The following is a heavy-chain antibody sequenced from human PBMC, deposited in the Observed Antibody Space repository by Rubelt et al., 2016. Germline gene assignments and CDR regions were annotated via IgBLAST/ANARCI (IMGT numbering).Heavy chain of an antibody. Sequence: VESGGGLVQPGGSLRLSCAASGFTFNTYWMAWVRQGPGKGLEWVATIKEDGSEKYYENSVKGRFTISRDNAKNSVYQQMNSQRAEDTAVYYCARDYGDYWGQGTLVTVSS. D-gene: IGHD4-17*01. CDR2: IKEDGSEK. J-gene: IGHJ4*02. CDR1: GFTFNTYW. CDR3: ARDYGDY. V-gene: IGHV3-7*01.